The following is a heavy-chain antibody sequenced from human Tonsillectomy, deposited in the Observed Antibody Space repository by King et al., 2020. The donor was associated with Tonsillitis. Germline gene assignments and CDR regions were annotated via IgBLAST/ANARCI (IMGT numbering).Heavy chain of an antibody. CDR2: IWFDARKT. Sequence: VQLVESGGGVVQWGGSLRLSCGASGFTFSRYGMHWVRQAPGKGLEWVAMIWFDARKTDYRDSVRGRFTISRDNSRNILYLQIDSLRADDTAVYYCVKDEGYGFGRHNWCDSGGPGTLVTVYS. V-gene: IGHV3-30*02. CDR1: GFTFSRYG. J-gene: IGHJ5*01. D-gene: IGHD3-10*01. CDR3: VKDEGYGFGRHNWCDS.